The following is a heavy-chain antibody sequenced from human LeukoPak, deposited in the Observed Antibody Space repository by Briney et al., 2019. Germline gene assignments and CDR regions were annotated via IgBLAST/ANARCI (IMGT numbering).Heavy chain of an antibody. D-gene: IGHD2-15*01. J-gene: IGHJ2*01. CDR1: EFTVSSNY. CDR3: ARAYCSGGSCPYWYFDL. V-gene: IGHV3-66*01. Sequence: GGSLRLSCAASEFTVSSNYMSWVRQAPGKGLEWVSVIYSGGSTYYADSVKGRFTISRDNSKNTLYLQMNSLRAEDAAVYYCARAYCSGGSCPYWYFDLWGRGTLVTVSS. CDR2: IYSGGST.